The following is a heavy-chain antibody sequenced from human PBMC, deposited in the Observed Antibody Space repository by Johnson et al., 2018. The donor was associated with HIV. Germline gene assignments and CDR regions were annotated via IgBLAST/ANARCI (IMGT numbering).Heavy chain of an antibody. V-gene: IGHV3-30-3*01. CDR3: ARGAYSSSWHASDASDI. Sequence: QVQLVESGGGVVQPGRSLRLSCAASGFTFSYYSMHWVRQAPGKGLEWVAVISHDGSNKYYADSVRGRFTISRDKSRNTLYLQMNSLRAEDTAVHYCARGAYSSSWHASDASDIWGQGTMVTVSS. CDR2: ISHDGSNK. D-gene: IGHD6-13*01. CDR1: GFTFSYYS. J-gene: IGHJ3*02.